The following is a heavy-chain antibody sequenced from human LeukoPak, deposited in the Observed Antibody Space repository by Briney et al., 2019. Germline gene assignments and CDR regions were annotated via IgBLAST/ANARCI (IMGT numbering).Heavy chain of an antibody. Sequence: PGGSLRLSCAASGFTFSSYAMHWVRQASGKGLEWVAVISYDGSNKYYADSVKGRFTISRDNSKNTLYLQMNSLRAEDAAVYYCARDSNTHWWSFDYWGQGTLVTVSS. V-gene: IGHV3-30*04. J-gene: IGHJ4*02. CDR1: GFTFSSYA. CDR3: ARDSNTHWWSFDY. D-gene: IGHD2-8*02. CDR2: ISYDGSNK.